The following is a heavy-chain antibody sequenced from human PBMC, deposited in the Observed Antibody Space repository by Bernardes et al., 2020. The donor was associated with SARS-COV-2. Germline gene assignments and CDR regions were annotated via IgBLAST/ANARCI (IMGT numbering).Heavy chain of an antibody. J-gene: IGHJ1*01. CDR1: GGSISNDY. Sequence: SEPLSLTCSVSGGSISNDYCNWIRQTPTKGLEWIGYIYSTGSTNYNPSLESRVSMSVDRSKKQFSLDLRAVTAADTAVYYCATSTGHCSGGSCFNLWGQGFLVSVSS. CDR2: IYSTGST. CDR3: ATSTGHCSGGSCFNL. V-gene: IGHV4-59*03. D-gene: IGHD2-15*01.